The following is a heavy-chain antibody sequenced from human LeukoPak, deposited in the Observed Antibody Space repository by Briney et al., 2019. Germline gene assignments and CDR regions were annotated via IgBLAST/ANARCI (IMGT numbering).Heavy chain of an antibody. Sequence: GGSLRLSCAASGFTFSQFCMMWARQAPGKGLEWVSSIAGTGETYYADSVKGRFTVSRDNSKSTLYLQINSLTAEDTAFYYCAKGKAPGAVDWFDPWGQGTLVTVSS. CDR2: IAGTGET. CDR1: GFTFSQFC. J-gene: IGHJ5*02. V-gene: IGHV3-23*01. CDR3: AKGKAPGAVDWFDP. D-gene: IGHD2-8*02.